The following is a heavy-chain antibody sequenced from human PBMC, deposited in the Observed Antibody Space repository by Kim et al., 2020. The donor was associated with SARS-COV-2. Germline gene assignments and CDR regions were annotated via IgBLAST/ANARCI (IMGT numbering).Heavy chain of an antibody. J-gene: IGHJ4*02. D-gene: IGHD6-19*01. CDR3: AKDHPSSGWPAFDS. Sequence: GGSLRLSCAASGFTFSSRAMSWVRQAPGKGPEWVASVNNGGNAYYADSVKGRFTVSRDITRDTLYLQMNSLRAEVTALYFCAKDHPSSGWPAFDSWGQGT. CDR1: GFTFSSRA. CDR2: VNNGGNA. V-gene: IGHV3-23*01.